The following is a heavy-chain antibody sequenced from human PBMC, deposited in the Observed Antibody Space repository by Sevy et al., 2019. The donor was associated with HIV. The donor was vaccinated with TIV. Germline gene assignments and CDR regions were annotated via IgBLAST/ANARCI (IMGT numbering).Heavy chain of an antibody. CDR3: VRGSITEPKTLLSFDI. D-gene: IGHD2-21*01. Sequence: ASVKVSCKSTGYIFSDYNMHWVRQAPGQGLEWMALINPKRGDTIYAQRFRGRVSMTRDTSMSTAYMELSGLTSDDTAVYYCVRGSITEPKTLLSFDIWGQGTMVTVSS. CDR2: INPKRGDT. J-gene: IGHJ3*02. CDR1: GYIFSDYN. V-gene: IGHV1-2*06.